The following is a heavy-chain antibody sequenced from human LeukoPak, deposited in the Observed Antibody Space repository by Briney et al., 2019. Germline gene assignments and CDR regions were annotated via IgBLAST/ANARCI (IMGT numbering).Heavy chain of an antibody. CDR1: GAFISGSNW. CDR3: ASASSGWYDAFDV. D-gene: IGHD6-19*01. CDR2: IYHSGNT. Sequence: PSGTLSLTCAVSGAFISGSNWWSWVRQPPGKGLECIGEIYHSGNTNYNPSLKSRVTISVDKSKNQFSLKLSSVTAADTAVYYCASASSGWYDAFDVWGQGTMVMVSS. V-gene: IGHV4-4*02. J-gene: IGHJ3*01.